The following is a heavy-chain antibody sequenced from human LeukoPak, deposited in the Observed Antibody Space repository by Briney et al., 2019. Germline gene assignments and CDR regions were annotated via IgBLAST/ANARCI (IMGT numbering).Heavy chain of an antibody. J-gene: IGHJ3*02. V-gene: IGHV3-74*01. Sequence: GGSLRLSCAASGFTFSSYGMHWVRQTPGKGLVWVSRINSDGSDRSYADSVKGRFTISRDNAKNTLYLQMNSLRAEDTAVYYCARVDYGDYVAAVDIWGQGTLVTVFS. CDR2: INSDGSDR. CDR3: ARVDYGDYVAAVDI. CDR1: GFTFSSYG. D-gene: IGHD4-17*01.